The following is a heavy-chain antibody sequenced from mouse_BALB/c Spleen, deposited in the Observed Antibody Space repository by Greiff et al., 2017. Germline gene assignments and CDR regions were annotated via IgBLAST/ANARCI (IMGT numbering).Heavy chain of an antibody. CDR2: IYPGGGYT. CDR1: GYTFTNYW. V-gene: IGHV1-63*02. J-gene: IGHJ4*01. CDR3: VGGKDYAMDD. Sequence: QVQLQQSGAELVRPGTSVKISCKASGYTFTNYWLGWVKQRPGHGLEWIGDIYPGGGYTNYNEKFKGKATLTADTSSSTAYMQLSSLTSEDSAVYFCVGGKDYAMDDWGQGTSVTVSS.